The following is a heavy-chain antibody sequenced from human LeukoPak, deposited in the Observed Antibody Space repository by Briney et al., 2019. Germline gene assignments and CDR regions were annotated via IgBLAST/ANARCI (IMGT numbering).Heavy chain of an antibody. CDR2: INPNSGGP. CDR1: GYTFTDYY. J-gene: IGHJ6*03. D-gene: IGHD6-6*01. Sequence: ASVKVSCKASGYTFTDYYMHWVRQTPGQGLEWMGWINPNSGGPNYAQKFQGRVTMTRDTSISTAYMELRRLRSDDTAVYYCARAPNRIAATGTAYYYYYYMDVWGKGTTVTVSS. CDR3: ARAPNRIAATGTAYYYYYYMDV. V-gene: IGHV1-2*02.